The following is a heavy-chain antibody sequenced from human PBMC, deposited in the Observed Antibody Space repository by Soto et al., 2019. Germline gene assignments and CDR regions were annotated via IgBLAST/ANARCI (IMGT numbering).Heavy chain of an antibody. CDR3: AREEEPPAAIAFWFET. CDR1: GFTFSSYA. D-gene: IGHD2-2*02. Sequence: GGSLRLSCSASGFTFSSYAMHWVRQAPGKGLEYVSAISSNGGSTYYADSVKGRFTISRDNAKNSLYLQMNSLRDEDTAVYYCAREEEPPAAIAFWFETWGQGTLVTVSS. V-gene: IGHV3-64*04. CDR2: ISSNGGST. J-gene: IGHJ5*02.